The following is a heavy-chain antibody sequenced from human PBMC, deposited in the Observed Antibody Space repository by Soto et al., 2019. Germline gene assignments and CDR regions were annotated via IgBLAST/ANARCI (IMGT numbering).Heavy chain of an antibody. V-gene: IGHV3-21*01. Sequence: GGSLRLSCAASGFTFSSYSMNWVRQAPGKGLEWVSSISTTSSFIYSADSVKGRFTISRDNAKNSLYLQMNSLRAEDTAVYYCAREGSLDFDSVSNCFDNWGQGTLVTVSS. CDR1: GFTFSSYS. CDR2: ISTTSSFI. CDR3: AREGSLDFDSVSNCFDN. D-gene: IGHD3-9*01. J-gene: IGHJ4*02.